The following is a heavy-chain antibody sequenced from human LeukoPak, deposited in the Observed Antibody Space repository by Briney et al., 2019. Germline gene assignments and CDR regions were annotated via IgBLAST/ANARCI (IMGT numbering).Heavy chain of an antibody. D-gene: IGHD6-13*01. CDR2: IKQDGSEK. CDR3: AKEVRPVSSWFVNRTPLGFDY. Sequence: GGSLRLSCAASGFTFSSYWMSWVRQAPGKGLEWVANIKQDGSEKYYVDSVKGRFTISGDNAKNSLYLQMNSLRAEDTAVYYCAKEVRPVSSWFVNRTPLGFDYWGQGTLVTVSS. CDR1: GFTFSSYW. J-gene: IGHJ4*02. V-gene: IGHV3-7*01.